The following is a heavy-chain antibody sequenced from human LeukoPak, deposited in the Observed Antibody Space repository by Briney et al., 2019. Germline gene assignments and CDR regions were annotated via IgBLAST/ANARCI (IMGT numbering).Heavy chain of an antibody. CDR3: ARGGIQLWLRVGAFDI. D-gene: IGHD5-18*01. CDR2: ISYDGSNK. J-gene: IGHJ3*02. Sequence: SCKASGYTFTSYAMHWVRQAPGKGLEWVAVISYDGSNKYYADSVKGRFTISRDNSKNTLYLQMNSLRAEDTAVYYCARGGIQLWLRVGAFDIWGQGTMVTVSS. CDR1: GYTFTSYA. V-gene: IGHV3-30-3*01.